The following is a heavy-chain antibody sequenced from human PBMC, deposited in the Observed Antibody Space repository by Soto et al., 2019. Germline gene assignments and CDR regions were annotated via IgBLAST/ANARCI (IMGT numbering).Heavy chain of an antibody. D-gene: IGHD3-22*01. CDR2: INPNSGGT. Sequence: QVQLVQSGAEVKKPGASVKVSCKASGYTFTGYYMHWVRQAPGQGLEWMGWINPNSGGTNYAQKFPGCVTMTRDTSSSTDYMELSRLKSADKAVYYCARAGYFDSGLDAFDILGQGTMVTVSS. J-gene: IGHJ3*02. V-gene: IGHV1-2*04. CDR1: GYTFTGYY. CDR3: ARAGYFDSGLDAFDI.